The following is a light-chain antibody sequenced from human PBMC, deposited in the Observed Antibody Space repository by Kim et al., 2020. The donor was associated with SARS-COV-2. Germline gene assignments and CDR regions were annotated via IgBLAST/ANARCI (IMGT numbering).Light chain of an antibody. V-gene: IGLV2-8*01. CDR3: TSYAGSNNLDV. Sequence: QLVLTQPPSASGSPGQSVTISCTGTSSDIGAYKYVSWYQQHPGKAPKLMIYEVNRRPSGVPDRFSGSKSGNTASLTVSGLQAEDEADYYCTSYAGSNNLDVFGTGTKVTVL. J-gene: IGLJ1*01. CDR1: SSDIGAYKY. CDR2: EVN.